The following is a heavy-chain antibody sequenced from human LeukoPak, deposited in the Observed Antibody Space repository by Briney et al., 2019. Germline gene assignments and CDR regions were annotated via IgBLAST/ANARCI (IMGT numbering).Heavy chain of an antibody. Sequence: GGSLRLSCAASGFTFSSYGMHWVRQAPGKGLEWVAFIRYDGSNKYYADSVKGRFTISRDNSKNTLYLQMNSLRAEDTAVYYCAKDRVYYYDSSGHPDHYFDYWGQGTLVAVSS. D-gene: IGHD3-22*01. V-gene: IGHV3-30*02. J-gene: IGHJ4*02. CDR3: AKDRVYYYDSSGHPDHYFDY. CDR1: GFTFSSYG. CDR2: IRYDGSNK.